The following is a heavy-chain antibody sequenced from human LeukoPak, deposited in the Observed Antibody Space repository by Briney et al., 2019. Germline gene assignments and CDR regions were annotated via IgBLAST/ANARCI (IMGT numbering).Heavy chain of an antibody. J-gene: IGHJ4*02. CDR1: GFSFDDYA. CDR2: IGWNGGGI. Sequence: GGSLRLSCAASGFSFDDYAMHWVRQAPGKGLEWVSGIGWNGGGIVYADSVKGRFTISRDNTKNSLYLQMNSLGVEDTALYYCARPTTGYSSSWYALGYWGQGTLVTVSS. D-gene: IGHD6-13*01. CDR3: ARPTTGYSSSWYALGY. V-gene: IGHV3-9*01.